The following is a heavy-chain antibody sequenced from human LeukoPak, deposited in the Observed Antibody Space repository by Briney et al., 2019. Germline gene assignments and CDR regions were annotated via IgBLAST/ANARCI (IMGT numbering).Heavy chain of an antibody. CDR2: IYYSGRT. D-gene: IGHD1-7*01. J-gene: IGHJ4*02. Sequence: PSETLSLTCTVSGGSISSYYWSWIRQPPGKGLEWIGYIYYSGRTNYNTSLKRRVTISVDKSKNQFSLKLSSVTAADTAVYYCASSPRRTGTTNFDYWGQGTLVTVSS. CDR3: ASSPRRTGTTNFDY. CDR1: GGSISSYY. V-gene: IGHV4-59*01.